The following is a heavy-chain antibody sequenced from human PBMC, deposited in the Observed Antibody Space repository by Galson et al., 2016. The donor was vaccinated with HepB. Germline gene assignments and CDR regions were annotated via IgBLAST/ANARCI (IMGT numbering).Heavy chain of an antibody. CDR1: GGSISSSSYY. J-gene: IGHJ4*02. CDR2: FYYSGNT. CDR3: ARHSGAVDVIAFDS. Sequence: SETLSLTCTVSGGSISSSSYYWDWIRQPPGKGLEWIGSFYYSGNTYYNPSLKSRVTISVDTSKNQFSLKLSSVTAADTAVYYCARHSGAVDVIAFDSWGQGTLVTVSS. D-gene: IGHD1-26*01. V-gene: IGHV4-39*01.